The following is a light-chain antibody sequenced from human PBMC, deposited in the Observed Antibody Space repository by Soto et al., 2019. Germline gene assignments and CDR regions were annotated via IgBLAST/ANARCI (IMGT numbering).Light chain of an antibody. CDR2: GAS. CDR3: QPYGSSRT. Sequence: EIVLTQSPGTLSLSPGERATLSCRASQSVSSSYLAWYQQKPGQAPRLLIYGASSRATGIPDRFSGSGSGTDFTLTISRLEPEDFAVYYCQPYGSSRTFGQGTKVE. CDR1: QSVSSSY. J-gene: IGKJ1*01. V-gene: IGKV3-20*01.